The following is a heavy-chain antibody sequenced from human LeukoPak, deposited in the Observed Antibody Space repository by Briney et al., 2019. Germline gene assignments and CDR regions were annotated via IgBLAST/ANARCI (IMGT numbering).Heavy chain of an antibody. V-gene: IGHV3-23*01. J-gene: IGHJ4*02. CDR3: AREGSYSNYVHFDY. CDR2: ISGSAVNT. Sequence: GGSLRLSCAASGTSFSNFVMTWVRQAPGKGLEWISTISGSAVNTYYADSVKGRFTISRDNSKNSLYLQMNSLRAEDTAVYYCAREGSYSNYVHFDYWGQGTLVTVSS. D-gene: IGHD4-11*01. CDR1: GTSFSNFV.